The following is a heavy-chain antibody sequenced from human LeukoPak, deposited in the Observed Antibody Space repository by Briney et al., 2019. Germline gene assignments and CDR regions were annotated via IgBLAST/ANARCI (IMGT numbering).Heavy chain of an antibody. CDR3: ARRHSGGNWFDS. CDR1: GYTFTAYY. J-gene: IGHJ5*01. D-gene: IGHD6-19*01. V-gene: IGHV1-2*02. CDR2: INPSSGST. Sequence: GASVKVSCKPSGYTFTAYYMHLVRQAPGQGLEWMGWINPSSGSTDYAQKFQGRVNMTRDTAIRTAYMEVSGLTSDDTAVYYCARRHSGGNWFDSWGQGTLVTVSS.